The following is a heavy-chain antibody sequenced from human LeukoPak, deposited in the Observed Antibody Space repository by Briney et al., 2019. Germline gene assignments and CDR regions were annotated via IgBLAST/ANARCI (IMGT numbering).Heavy chain of an antibody. D-gene: IGHD2-2*01. CDR2: INPNSGGT. J-gene: IGHJ5*02. CDR1: GYTFTGYY. CDR3: ARDLEVVVPAAFRFDP. Sequence: ASVKVSCKASGYTFTGYYMHWVRQAPGQGLEWMGWINPNSGGTNYAQKFQGRVTMTRDTSISTAYMELSRLRSDDTAVYYSARDLEVVVPAAFRFDPWGQGTLVTVSS. V-gene: IGHV1-2*02.